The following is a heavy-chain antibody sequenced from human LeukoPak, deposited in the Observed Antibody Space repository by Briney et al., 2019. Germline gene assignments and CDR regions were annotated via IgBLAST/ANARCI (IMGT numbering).Heavy chain of an antibody. V-gene: IGHV4-59*12. J-gene: IGHJ6*03. CDR3: ARDANYDFWSYYYMDV. Sequence: PSETLSLTCSVSGGSISNYYWSWIRQPPGKGLEWIGRISYSGSTNYSPSLKSRVTMSVDTSKNQFSLKLSSVTAADTAVYYCARDANYDFWSYYYMDVWGKGTTVTVSS. CDR1: GGSISNYY. D-gene: IGHD3-3*01. CDR2: ISYSGST.